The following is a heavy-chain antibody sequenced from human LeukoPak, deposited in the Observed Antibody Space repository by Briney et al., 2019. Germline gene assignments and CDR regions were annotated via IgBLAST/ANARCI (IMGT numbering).Heavy chain of an antibody. CDR2: ISGSGGST. J-gene: IGHJ6*02. CDR3: ATSLGRGWYYYGMDV. CDR1: GFTFSSYA. D-gene: IGHD7-27*01. V-gene: IGHV3-23*01. Sequence: GGSLRLSCAASGFTFSSYAMSWVRQAPGKGLEWVAAISGSGGSTYYADSVKGRFNISRDNSKNTLYLPMNSLSAEDTAVYSCATSLGRGWYYYGMDVWGQGTPVTVSS.